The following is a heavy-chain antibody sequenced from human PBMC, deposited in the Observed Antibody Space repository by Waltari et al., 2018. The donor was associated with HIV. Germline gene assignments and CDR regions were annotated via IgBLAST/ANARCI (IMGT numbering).Heavy chain of an antibody. D-gene: IGHD1-26*01. CDR1: GFTFSSFG. CDR2: IWFHGNNK. Sequence: QVQLVESGGGVVQPGKSLSLSCAASGFTFSSFGMHWVRQAPGKGIEWVAVIWFHGNNKYYANSVKGRFTISRDNSKNTLYLQLNSLRAEDTGVYYCVASWEPAGNDGLDIWGQGTTVTVSS. J-gene: IGHJ3*02. CDR3: VASWEPAGNDGLDI. V-gene: IGHV3-33*01.